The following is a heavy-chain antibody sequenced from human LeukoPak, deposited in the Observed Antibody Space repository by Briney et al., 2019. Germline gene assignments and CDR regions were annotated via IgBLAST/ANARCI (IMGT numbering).Heavy chain of an antibody. J-gene: IGHJ4*02. CDR1: GGTFSGYA. CDR3: ASVRNWGSGSFGFDY. Sequence: ASVKVSCKASGGTFSGYAISWVRQAPGQGLEWMGRIIPIFGTANYAQKFQGRVTITTDESTCTAYMELSSLRSEDTAVYYCASVRNWGSGSFGFDYWGQGTLVTVSS. CDR2: IIPIFGTA. D-gene: IGHD1-26*01. V-gene: IGHV1-69*05.